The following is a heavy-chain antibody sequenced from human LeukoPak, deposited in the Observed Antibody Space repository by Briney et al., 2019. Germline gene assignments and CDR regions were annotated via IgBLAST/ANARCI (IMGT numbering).Heavy chain of an antibody. D-gene: IGHD2-2*03. Sequence: ASVKVSCKASGYTFTSYGISWVRQAPGQGLEWMGWISVYNGNTNYAQKLQGRVTMTTDTPTSTAYMELRSLRSDDTAVYYCARETGYCSSTSYCPFDYWGQGTLVTVSS. V-gene: IGHV1-18*01. CDR3: ARETGYCSSTSYCPFDY. CDR1: GYTFTSYG. J-gene: IGHJ4*02. CDR2: ISVYNGNT.